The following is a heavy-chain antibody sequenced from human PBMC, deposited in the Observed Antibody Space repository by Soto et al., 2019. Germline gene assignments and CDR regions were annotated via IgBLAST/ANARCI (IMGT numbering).Heavy chain of an antibody. D-gene: IGHD2-2*01. CDR3: ARDRRYVVPAAINYYYGMDV. J-gene: IGHJ6*02. V-gene: IGHV1-69*13. Sequence: SVKVSCKASGGTFSSYAISWVRQAPGQGLEWMGGIIPIFGTANYAQKFQGRVTITADESTSTAYMELSSLRSEDTAVYYCARDRRYVVPAAINYYYGMDVWGQGTTVTVSS. CDR2: IIPIFGTA. CDR1: GGTFSSYA.